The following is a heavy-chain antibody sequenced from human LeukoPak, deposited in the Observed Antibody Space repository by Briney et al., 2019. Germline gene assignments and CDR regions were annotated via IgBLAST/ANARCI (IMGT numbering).Heavy chain of an antibody. V-gene: IGHV4-4*07. CDR2: IYTSGST. CDR1: GGSISSYY. CDR3: ARDVEDIVVVPAIETYNWFDP. D-gene: IGHD2-2*01. J-gene: IGHJ5*02. Sequence: SETLSLTCTVSGGSISSYYWSWIRQPAGKGLEWIGRIYTSGSTNYNPSLKSRVTISVDTSKNQFSLKLSSVTAADTAVYYCARDVEDIVVVPAIETYNWFDPWGQGALVTVSS.